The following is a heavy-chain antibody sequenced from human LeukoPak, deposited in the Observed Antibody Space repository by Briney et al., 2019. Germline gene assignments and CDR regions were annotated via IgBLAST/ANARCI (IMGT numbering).Heavy chain of an antibody. V-gene: IGHV4-61*01. Sequence: PSETLSLTCTVSGGSVSSGSYYWSWIRQPPGKGLEWIGYIYYSGSTNYNPSLKSRVTISVDTSKNQFSLKLSSVTAADTAVHYCARAGDSSGYYLNFDYWGQGTLVTVSS. D-gene: IGHD3-22*01. CDR1: GGSVSSGSYY. CDR2: IYYSGST. J-gene: IGHJ4*02. CDR3: ARAGDSSGYYLNFDY.